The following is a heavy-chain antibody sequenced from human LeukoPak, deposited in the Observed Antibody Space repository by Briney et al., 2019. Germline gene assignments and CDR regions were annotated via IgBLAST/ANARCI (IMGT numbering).Heavy chain of an antibody. CDR3: ARSVVTLYWYVDR. D-gene: IGHD4-23*01. CDR2: IYYSGST. CDR1: GGSISGYY. Sequence: SETLSLTCTVSGGSISGYYWSWIRQPPGKGLEWIGHIYYSGSTNYNPSLKSRVTISVDTSKNQFSLKLSSVTAADTAVYYCARSVVTLYWYVDRCGGGTVIAVSS. V-gene: IGHV4-59*01. J-gene: IGHJ2*01.